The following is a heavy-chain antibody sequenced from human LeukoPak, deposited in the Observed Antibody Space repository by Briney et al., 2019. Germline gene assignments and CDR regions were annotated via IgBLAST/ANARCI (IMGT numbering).Heavy chain of an antibody. Sequence: PGGSLRLSCAASGFTFSTYDMHWVRQATGKGLEWVSAISTTDDTCYPGSVKGRFTISRENAKSSLYLQMNSLRAEDTPVYYCARGRSGSYFDSWGQGTLVAVSS. J-gene: IGHJ4*02. D-gene: IGHD1-26*01. V-gene: IGHV3-13*04. CDR1: GFTFSTYD. CDR3: ARGRSGSYFDS. CDR2: ISTTDDT.